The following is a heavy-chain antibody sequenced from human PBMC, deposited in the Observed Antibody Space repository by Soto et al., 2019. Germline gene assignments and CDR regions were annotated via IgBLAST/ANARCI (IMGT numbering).Heavy chain of an antibody. Sequence: ASVKVSCKPSGYTFTSYGISWVRQAPGQGLEWMGWIGTSNGNINYAQKLQGRVTVTRDTSTNTVYMELSSLRSEDTALYYCARDGSYGDYDYWGQGTLVTVSS. J-gene: IGHJ4*02. CDR3: ARDGSYGDYDY. V-gene: IGHV1-18*01. D-gene: IGHD4-17*01. CDR1: GYTFTSYG. CDR2: IGTSNGNI.